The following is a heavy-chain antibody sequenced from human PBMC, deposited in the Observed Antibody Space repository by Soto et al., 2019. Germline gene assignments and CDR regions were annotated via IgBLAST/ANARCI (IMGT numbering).Heavy chain of an antibody. Sequence: ASVKVSCKASGYTFTSYGISWVRQAPGQGLEWMGWISAYNGNTNYAQKLQGRVTMTTDTSTSTAYMELRSLRSDDTAVYYCAREVMGIAVAGTGNWFDPWGQGTLVTVSS. CDR3: AREVMGIAVAGTGNWFDP. J-gene: IGHJ5*02. D-gene: IGHD6-19*01. CDR2: ISAYNGNT. CDR1: GYTFTSYG. V-gene: IGHV1-18*01.